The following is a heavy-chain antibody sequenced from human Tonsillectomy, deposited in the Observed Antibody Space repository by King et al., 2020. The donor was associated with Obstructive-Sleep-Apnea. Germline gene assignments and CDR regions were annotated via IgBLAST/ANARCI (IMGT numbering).Heavy chain of an antibody. J-gene: IGHJ4*02. CDR1: GGSISSYY. CDR2: IYYSGST. V-gene: IGHV4-59*01. D-gene: IGHD3-22*01. CDR3: ARVRTYYYDSSGYPIYYFDY. Sequence: VQLQESGPGLVKPSETLSLTCTVSGGSISSYYWSWIRQPPGKGLEWIGYIYYSGSTNYNPSLKSRVTISVDTSKNQFSLKLSSVTAADTAVYYCARVRTYYYDSSGYPIYYFDYWGQGTLVTVSS.